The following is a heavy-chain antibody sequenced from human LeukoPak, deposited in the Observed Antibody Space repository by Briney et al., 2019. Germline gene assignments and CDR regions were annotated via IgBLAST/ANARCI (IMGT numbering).Heavy chain of an antibody. Sequence: GGSLRLSCAASGFTFSSYWMSWVRQAPGKGLEWVTNIKQDGSEKYYVDSVKGRFTISRDNSKNTLYLQMNSLRAEDTAVYYCARRAGGYSHPYDYWGQGILVTVSS. CDR2: IKQDGSEK. CDR3: ARRAGGYSHPYDY. J-gene: IGHJ4*02. CDR1: GFTFSSYW. V-gene: IGHV3-7*03. D-gene: IGHD4-23*01.